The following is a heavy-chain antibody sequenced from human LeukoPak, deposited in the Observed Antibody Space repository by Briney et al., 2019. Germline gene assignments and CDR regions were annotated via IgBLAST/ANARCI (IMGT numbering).Heavy chain of an antibody. CDR3: ARGAIAAALIWSDP. D-gene: IGHD6-13*01. V-gene: IGHV1-3*01. CDR1: GYTFTSYA. J-gene: IGHJ5*02. CDR2: INAGNGNT. Sequence: ASVKVSCKASGYTFTSYAMHWVRQAPGQKLEWMGWINAGNGNTKYSQKFQGRVTITRDTSASTAYMELSSLRSEGTAVYYCARGAIAAALIWSDPWGQGTLVTVSS.